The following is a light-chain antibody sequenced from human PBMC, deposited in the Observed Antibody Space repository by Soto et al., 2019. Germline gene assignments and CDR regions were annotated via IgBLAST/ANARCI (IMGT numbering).Light chain of an antibody. Sequence: EIVLTQSPGNLSLSPGERATLSCRASQSITNNYLAWYQQKPGRAHRLLIYGASSRATGIPDRFSGSGSGTDFTLTISRLEPEDFAMYYCQQYGYLVTFGGGTKVDIK. V-gene: IGKV3-20*01. J-gene: IGKJ4*01. CDR3: QQYGYLVT. CDR1: QSITNNY. CDR2: GAS.